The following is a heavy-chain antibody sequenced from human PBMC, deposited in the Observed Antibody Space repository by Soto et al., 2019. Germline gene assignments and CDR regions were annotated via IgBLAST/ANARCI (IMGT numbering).Heavy chain of an antibody. CDR1: GFTFSRNA. CDR2: ISASGGST. J-gene: IGHJ6*02. CDR3: AKPYSDYYYYGMDV. D-gene: IGHD4-4*01. Sequence: GGSLRLSCAASGFTFSRNAMSWVRQTPGKGLEWVSTISASGGSTYYADSVKGRFTISRDNSKNTVYMQMNSLRAEDTAVYYCAKPYSDYYYYGMDVWGQGTTVTVSS. V-gene: IGHV3-23*01.